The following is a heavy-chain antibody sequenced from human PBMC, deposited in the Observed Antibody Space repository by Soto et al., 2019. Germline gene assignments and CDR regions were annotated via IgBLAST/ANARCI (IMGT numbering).Heavy chain of an antibody. CDR1: GFSLSTSGMC. V-gene: IGHV2-70*11. CDR3: ARIPRSYSRSYTYFDY. J-gene: IGHJ4*02. CDR2: IDWDDDK. Sequence: SGPTLVNPTQTLTLTCTFSGFSLSTSGMCVSWIRQPPGKALEWLARIDWDDDKYYSTSLKTRLTISKDTSKNQVVLRMTNMDPVDTATYYCARIPRSYSRSYTYFDYWGQGTLVTVSS. D-gene: IGHD1-26*01.